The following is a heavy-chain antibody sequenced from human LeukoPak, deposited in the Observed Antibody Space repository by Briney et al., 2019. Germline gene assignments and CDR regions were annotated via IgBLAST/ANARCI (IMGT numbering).Heavy chain of an antibody. D-gene: IGHD2-2*01. Sequence: SETLSLTCTVSGDSIRNNYWSWIRQPAGKGLEWIGRIYSSGSTNYNPSLKSRVTLSGDTPNNHFSLKLSSVTAADTALYYCARGGISTSLDYWGQGTLVTVSS. CDR3: ARGGISTSLDY. V-gene: IGHV4-4*07. CDR2: IYSSGST. J-gene: IGHJ4*02. CDR1: GDSIRNNY.